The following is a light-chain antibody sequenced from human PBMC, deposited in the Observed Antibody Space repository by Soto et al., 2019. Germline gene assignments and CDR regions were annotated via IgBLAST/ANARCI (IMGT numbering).Light chain of an antibody. CDR1: SSNIASNT. CDR2: SND. Sequence: QSVLTQPPSASGTPGQRVTVSCSGSSSNIASNTVNWYQQLPGTAPKLLIYSNDQRPSGVPDRFSASKSGTSASLAISGLQSEDEADYYCASWDDGLNGHVFGTGTKLTVL. V-gene: IGLV1-44*01. CDR3: ASWDDGLNGHV. J-gene: IGLJ1*01.